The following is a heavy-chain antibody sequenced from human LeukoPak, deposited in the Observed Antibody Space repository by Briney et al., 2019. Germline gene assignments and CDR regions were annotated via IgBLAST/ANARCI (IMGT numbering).Heavy chain of an antibody. CDR3: AKDRPLNTIFGVVTAPDPFDY. J-gene: IGHJ4*02. CDR2: ISGSGGST. V-gene: IGHV3-23*01. CDR1: GFTFSSYA. D-gene: IGHD3-3*01. Sequence: PGGSLRLSCAASGFTFSSYAMSWVRQAPGKGLEWVSAISGSGGSTYYADSVKGRFTISRDNSKNTLYLQMNSLRAEDTAVYYCAKDRPLNTIFGVVTAPDPFDYWGQGTLVTVSS.